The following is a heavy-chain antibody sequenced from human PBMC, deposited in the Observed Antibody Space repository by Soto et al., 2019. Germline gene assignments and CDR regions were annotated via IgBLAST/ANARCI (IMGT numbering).Heavy chain of an antibody. J-gene: IGHJ4*02. Sequence: QVQLVESGGGVVQPGRSLRLSCAASGFTFSSYAMHWVRQAPGKGLEWVAVISYDGSNKYYADSVKGRFTISRDNSKNTLYLQMNSLRAEDTAVYYCARPNYYDSSGYSFDYWGQGTLVTVSS. CDR2: ISYDGSNK. V-gene: IGHV3-30-3*01. CDR1: GFTFSSYA. D-gene: IGHD3-22*01. CDR3: ARPNYYDSSGYSFDY.